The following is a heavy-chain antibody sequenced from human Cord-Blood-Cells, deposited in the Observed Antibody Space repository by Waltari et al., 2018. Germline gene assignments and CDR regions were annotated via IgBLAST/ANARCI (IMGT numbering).Heavy chain of an antibody. CDR3: ARMEQLVRTFDY. CDR1: GGTFSTYA. CDR2: IIPILGIA. J-gene: IGHJ4*02. D-gene: IGHD6-6*01. V-gene: IGHV1-69*09. Sequence: QVQLVQSGAEVKKPGASVKVSCKASGGTFSTYAISWVRQAPGQGLEWMGRIIPILGIANDAQKFQGRVTITADKSTSTAYMELSSLRSEDTAVYYCARMEQLVRTFDYWGQGTLVTVSS.